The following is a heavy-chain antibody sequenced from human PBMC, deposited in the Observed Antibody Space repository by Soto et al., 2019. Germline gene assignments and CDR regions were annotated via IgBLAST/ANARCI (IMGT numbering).Heavy chain of an antibody. Sequence: PGGSLRLSCAASGFTFGSYSMNWVRQGPGKGPVWVSCISGDGSDSRYADSVKGRFTISRDNAKNTLYLQMNSLRAEDTAVYFCASDDSGPRAFDHWGQGTLVTVSS. CDR2: ISGDGSDS. CDR1: GFTFGSYS. J-gene: IGHJ4*02. D-gene: IGHD5-12*01. CDR3: ASDDSGPRAFDH. V-gene: IGHV3-74*01.